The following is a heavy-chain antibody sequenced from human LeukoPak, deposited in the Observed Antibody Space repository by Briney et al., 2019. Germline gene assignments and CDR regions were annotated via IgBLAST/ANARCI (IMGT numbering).Heavy chain of an antibody. CDR2: INQDGSEK. CDR1: GFTFTSYW. V-gene: IGHV3-7*01. Sequence: GGSLRLSCAASGFTFTSYWINWVRQAPGKGLEWVAVINQDGSEKYYVDSVKGRFTISRDNAKNSLYLQMNSLRAEDTAVYYCARESPPLHYDFWSGSGYMDVWGKGTTVTVSS. CDR3: ARESPPLHYDFWSGSGYMDV. D-gene: IGHD3-3*01. J-gene: IGHJ6*03.